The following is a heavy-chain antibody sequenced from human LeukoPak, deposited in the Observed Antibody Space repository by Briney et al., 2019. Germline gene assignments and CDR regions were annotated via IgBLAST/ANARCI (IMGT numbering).Heavy chain of an antibody. D-gene: IGHD4-23*01. CDR3: ARNGGNSDVDD. Sequence: PSETLSLTCTVPGGSISSYYWSWIRQPPGKGLEWIGYIYYTGSTNYNPSLKSRVTLSLDKSKNQFSLKLSSVTAADTAVYYCARNGGNSDVDDWGQGTLVTVSS. V-gene: IGHV4-59*12. CDR2: IYYTGST. J-gene: IGHJ4*02. CDR1: GGSISSYY.